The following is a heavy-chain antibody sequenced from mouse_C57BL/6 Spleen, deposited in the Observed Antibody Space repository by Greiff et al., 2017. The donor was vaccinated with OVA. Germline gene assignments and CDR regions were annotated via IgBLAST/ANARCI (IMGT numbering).Heavy chain of an antibody. CDR1: GYTFTSYT. D-gene: IGHD3-2*02. J-gene: IGHJ4*01. CDR3: ARSAQATGYYYAMDD. Sequence: VQLQQSGAELARPGASVKMSCKASGYTFTSYTMHWVKQRPGQGLEWIGYINPSSGYTKYNQKFKDKATLTADKSSSTAYMQLSSLTSEDSAVYYCARSAQATGYYYAMDDWGQGTSVTVSS. V-gene: IGHV1-4*01. CDR2: INPSSGYT.